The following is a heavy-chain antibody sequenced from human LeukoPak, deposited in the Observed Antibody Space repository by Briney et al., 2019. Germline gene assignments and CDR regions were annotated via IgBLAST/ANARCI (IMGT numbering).Heavy chain of an antibody. V-gene: IGHV3-48*02. CDR1: GFNFIVYR. D-gene: IGHD2-15*01. J-gene: IGHJ6*02. Sequence: GGSLRLSCAASGFNFIVYRMNWVRQATGKGLEWLLYLSPSSTTIYYAYPVKSRFTVSRDNAKNSLYLQMNNLRDEDTAVYYCATVHCSGGSCYDGSYYGMDVWGQGTTVTVSS. CDR3: ATVHCSGGSCYDGSYYGMDV. CDR2: LSPSSTTI.